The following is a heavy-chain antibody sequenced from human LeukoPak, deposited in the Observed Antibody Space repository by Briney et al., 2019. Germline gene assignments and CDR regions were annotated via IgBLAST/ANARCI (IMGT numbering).Heavy chain of an antibody. CDR2: TSGSGGST. CDR3: AKETRHSGWYDY. Sequence: PGGSLRLSCAASGYTFSSYAMSWVRQAPGKGLEWVSATSGSGGSTYYADSVKGRFTISRDNSKNTLYLQMNSLRAEDTAVYYCAKETRHSGWYDYWGQGTLVTVSS. V-gene: IGHV3-23*01. D-gene: IGHD6-19*01. J-gene: IGHJ4*02. CDR1: GYTFSSYA.